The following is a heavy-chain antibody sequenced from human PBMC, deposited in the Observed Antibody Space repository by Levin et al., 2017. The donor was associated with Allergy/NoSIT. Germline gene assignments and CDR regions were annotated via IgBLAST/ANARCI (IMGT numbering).Heavy chain of an antibody. J-gene: IGHJ6*02. Sequence: PSETLSLTCAFSGAAFRSYYWTWIRQPPRKGLEYIGYISYTGSTNYSPPLKSRLTIPVDKSQNQVSLKMSSVTDADTAGYYCARRQGYYDVLSGFSSLHGMDVWGQGTPVTVSS. V-gene: IGHV4-59*08. D-gene: IGHD3-3*01. CDR2: ISYTGST. CDR3: ARRQGYYDVLSGFSSLHGMDV. CDR1: GAAFRSYY.